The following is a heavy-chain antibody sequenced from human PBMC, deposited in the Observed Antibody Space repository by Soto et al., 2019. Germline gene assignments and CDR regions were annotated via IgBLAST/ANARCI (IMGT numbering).Heavy chain of an antibody. D-gene: IGHD3-3*01. CDR1: GFTFSSYG. CDR2: ISYDGSNK. J-gene: IGHJ4*02. CDR3: AKILEGYDFWSGRIGILDY. V-gene: IGHV3-30*18. Sequence: GGSLRLSCAASGFTFSSYGMHWVRQAPGKGLEWVAVISYDGSNKYYADSVKGRFTISRDNSKNTLYLQMNSLRAEDTAVYYCAKILEGYDFWSGRIGILDYWGQGTLVTVSS.